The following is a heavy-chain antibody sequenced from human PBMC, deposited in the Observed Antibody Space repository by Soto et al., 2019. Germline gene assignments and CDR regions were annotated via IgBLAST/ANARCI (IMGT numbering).Heavy chain of an antibody. V-gene: IGHV4-4*02. J-gene: IGHJ4*02. CDR3: AHRPIVGAAI. D-gene: IGHD1-26*01. CDR2: IFHSGST. Sequence: KPSETLSLTCAVFGGSISNSNWWTWVRQPPGKGLDWIGEIFHSGSTNYNSSLMGRVTISVDKANNQFSLKLSSVTAADTAVYYCAHRPIVGAAIWGQGTLVTAPQ. CDR1: GGSISNSNW.